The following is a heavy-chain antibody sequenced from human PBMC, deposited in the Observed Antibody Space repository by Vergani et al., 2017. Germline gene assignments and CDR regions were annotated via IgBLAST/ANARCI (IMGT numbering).Heavy chain of an antibody. J-gene: IGHJ5*02. CDR3: ARDLRLLYSQFDP. Sequence: QVQLVESGGGVVQPGRSLRLSCAASGFTFNQYGMHWVRQAPGKGLEWVAVTWYDGNNKQYADSMKGRFTISRDNSKCTKYLQMNSLRDEDTGVYYCARDLRLLYSQFDPWGQGTLVTVSS. CDR2: TWYDGNNK. CDR1: GFTFNQYG. D-gene: IGHD5-12*01. V-gene: IGHV3-33*01.